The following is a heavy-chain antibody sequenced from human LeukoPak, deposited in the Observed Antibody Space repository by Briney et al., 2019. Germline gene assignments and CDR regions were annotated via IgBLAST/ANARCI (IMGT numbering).Heavy chain of an antibody. Sequence: RGESLKIFCKGSGYSFTSYWNGWVRQMPGKGLEWMGIIYPGDSDTRYSRFFQGQVTISADKSISTAYLQWSSLKPSDTAMYYCARSSGNFDYWGQGTLVTGSS. V-gene: IGHV5-51*01. J-gene: IGHJ4*02. CDR2: IYPGDSDT. D-gene: IGHD1-26*01. CDR1: GYSFTSYW. CDR3: ARSSGNFDY.